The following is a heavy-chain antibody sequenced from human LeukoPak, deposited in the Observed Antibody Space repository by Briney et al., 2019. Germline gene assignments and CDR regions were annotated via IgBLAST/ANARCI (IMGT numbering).Heavy chain of an antibody. J-gene: IGHJ4*02. Sequence: PGRSLRLSCAASGFTFSSYGMHWVRQAPGKGLEWVAVISYDGSNKYYADSVKGRFTISRDNSKNTLYLQMNSLRAEDTAVYYCAKDSGYSGYGWYFDYWGQGTLVTVSS. V-gene: IGHV3-30*18. CDR2: ISYDGSNK. D-gene: IGHD5-12*01. CDR1: GFTFSSYG. CDR3: AKDSGYSGYGWYFDY.